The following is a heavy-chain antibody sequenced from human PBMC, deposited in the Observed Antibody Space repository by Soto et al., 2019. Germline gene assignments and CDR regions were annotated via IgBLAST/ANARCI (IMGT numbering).Heavy chain of an antibody. CDR3: ATDRYGSGWFPSN. Sequence: QVQLVESGGGVVQPGRSLRLSCAASGFTFSNSGMHWFRQAPGKGLEWVAVISYDGSNKYYADSVKGRFTISRDNSKNTLYLQMNSLRAEDTAVYYCATDRYGSGWFPSNWGQGTLVTVSS. CDR2: ISYDGSNK. V-gene: IGHV3-30*03. CDR1: GFTFSNSG. J-gene: IGHJ4*02. D-gene: IGHD6-19*01.